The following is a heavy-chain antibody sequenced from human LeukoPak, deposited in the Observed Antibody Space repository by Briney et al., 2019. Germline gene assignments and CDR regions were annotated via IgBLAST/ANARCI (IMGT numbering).Heavy chain of an antibody. Sequence: PSETLSLTCTVSGGSISSGDYYWSWIRQPPGKGLEWIGYIYYSGSTYYNPSLKSRVTISVDTSKNQFSLKLSPVTAADTAVYYCARSSLTGWFDPRGQGTLVTVSS. D-gene: IGHD2-8*02. CDR2: IYYSGST. J-gene: IGHJ5*02. V-gene: IGHV4-30-4*01. CDR1: GGSISSGDYY. CDR3: ARSSLTGWFDP.